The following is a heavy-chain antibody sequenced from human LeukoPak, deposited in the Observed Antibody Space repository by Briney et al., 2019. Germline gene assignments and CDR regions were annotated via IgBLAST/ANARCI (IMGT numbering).Heavy chain of an antibody. V-gene: IGHV1-69*01. Sequence: GSSVKVSCKASGGTFSSYAISWVRQAPGQGLKWMGGIIPIFGTANYAQKFQGRVTITADESTSTAYMELSSLRSEDTAVYYCARFIAARCYFDYWGQGTLVTVSS. D-gene: IGHD6-6*01. J-gene: IGHJ4*02. CDR2: IIPIFGTA. CDR1: GGTFSSYA. CDR3: ARFIAARCYFDY.